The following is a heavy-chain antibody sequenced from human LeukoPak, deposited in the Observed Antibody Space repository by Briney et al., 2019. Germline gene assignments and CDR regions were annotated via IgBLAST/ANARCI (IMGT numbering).Heavy chain of an antibody. J-gene: IGHJ4*02. V-gene: IGHV4-39*07. CDR3: ARDLRWNAYGGHGPFDL. CDR1: GGSISSSSCY. D-gene: IGHD4-23*01. Sequence: PSETLSLTCTVSGGSISSSSCYWGWIRQPPGKGLEWIGSIYCSGSTYYNPSLKSRVTISVDTSKNQFSLKLSSVTAADTAVYYCARDLRWNAYGGHGPFDLWGQGTLVTVSS. CDR2: IYCSGST.